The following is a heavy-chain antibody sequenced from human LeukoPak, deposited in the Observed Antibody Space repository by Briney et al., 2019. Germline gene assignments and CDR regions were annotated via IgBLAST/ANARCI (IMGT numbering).Heavy chain of an antibody. CDR1: GFTFSSYG. CDR2: IRYDGSNK. J-gene: IGHJ4*02. CDR3: AKVPNPYSSSWYAGVNY. Sequence: TGGSLRLSCAASGFTFSSYGMHWVRQAPGKGLEWVAFIRYDGSNKYYADSVKGRFTISRDNSKNTLYLQMNSLRAEDTAVYYCAKVPNPYSSSWYAGVNYSGQGTLVTVSS. D-gene: IGHD6-13*01. V-gene: IGHV3-30*02.